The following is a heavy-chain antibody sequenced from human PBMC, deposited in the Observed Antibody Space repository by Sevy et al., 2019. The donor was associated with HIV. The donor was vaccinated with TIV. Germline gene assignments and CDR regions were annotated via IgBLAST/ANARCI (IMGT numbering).Heavy chain of an antibody. J-gene: IGHJ4*02. Sequence: GGSLRLSCAASGFLVSDDYMNWVRQAPGKGLEWVSSISSSNNYIYYADSLKGRFTISRDNAKNSLYLQMNSLRAEDTAVYYCARDLREYSSSSKYYFDYWGQGILVTVSS. CDR2: ISSSNNYI. D-gene: IGHD6-6*01. CDR3: ARDLREYSSSSKYYFDY. V-gene: IGHV3-21*01. CDR1: GFLVSDDY.